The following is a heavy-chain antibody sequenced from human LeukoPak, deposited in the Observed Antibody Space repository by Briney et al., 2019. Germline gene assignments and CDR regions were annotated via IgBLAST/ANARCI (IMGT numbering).Heavy chain of an antibody. J-gene: IGHJ5*02. D-gene: IGHD2-15*01. CDR3: ARDAAAVRFDP. Sequence: TGGSLRLSCAASGFTFSDSAMHWVRQASGKGLEWVGRIRSKTNSYATTYAASVKGRFTISRDDSKNTAYLQMNSLRAEDTAVYYCARDAAAVRFDPWGQGTLVTVSS. CDR2: IRSKTNSYAT. CDR1: GFTFSDSA. V-gene: IGHV3-73*01.